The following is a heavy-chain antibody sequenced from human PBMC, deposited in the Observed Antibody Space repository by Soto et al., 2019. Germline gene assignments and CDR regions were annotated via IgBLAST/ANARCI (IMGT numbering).Heavy chain of an antibody. CDR2: IYSIGST. CDR1: GGSISGYY. D-gene: IGHD1-1*01. V-gene: IGHV4-59*01. CDR3: ARTLPNRQLFDS. Sequence: SETLSLTCTVSGGSISGYYWSWLRQPPGKGPEWIGYIYSIGSTNYNPSLRSRLTISIDTPKNQFSLRLASVTAADTAVYYCARTLPNRQLFDSWSQGTLVTVSS. J-gene: IGHJ4*02.